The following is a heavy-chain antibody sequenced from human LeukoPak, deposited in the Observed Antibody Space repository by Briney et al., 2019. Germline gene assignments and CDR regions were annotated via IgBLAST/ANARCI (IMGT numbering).Heavy chain of an antibody. J-gene: IGHJ4*02. V-gene: IGHV3-23*01. Sequence: GGSLRLSCAPSGFTFSSYSMSWVRQAPGKGLEWVSSISASGYSTYYADSVKGRFTISRDNSKNTLYLQMNSLRAEDTAVYYCARIILASGTDYWGQGTLVTVSS. D-gene: IGHD6-13*01. CDR3: ARIILASGTDY. CDR2: ISASGYST. CDR1: GFTFSSYS.